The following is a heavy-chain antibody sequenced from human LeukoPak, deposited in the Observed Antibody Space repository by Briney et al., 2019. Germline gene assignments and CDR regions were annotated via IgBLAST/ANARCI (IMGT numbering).Heavy chain of an antibody. Sequence: PGRSLRLSCAASGFTFSSYAMHWVRQAPGKGLEWVAVISYDGSNKYYADSVKGRFTISRDNSKNTLYLQMNSLRAEDTAVYYCARPLGSSCFDYWGQGTLVTVSS. J-gene: IGHJ4*02. V-gene: IGHV3-30-3*01. CDR1: GFTFSSYA. CDR3: ARPLGSSCFDY. CDR2: ISYDGSNK. D-gene: IGHD2-15*01.